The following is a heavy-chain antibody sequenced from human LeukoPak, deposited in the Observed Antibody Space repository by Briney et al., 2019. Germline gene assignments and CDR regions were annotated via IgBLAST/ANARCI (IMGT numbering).Heavy chain of an antibody. J-gene: IGHJ4*02. CDR3: AKARDIVVVVAATLFDY. Sequence: GGSLRLSCAASGFTFSNYGMHWVRQAPGKGLEWAAFIRYDGSNKYYADSVKGRFTISRDNSKNTLYLQMNSLRAEDTAVYYCAKARDIVVVVAATLFDYWGQGTLVTVSS. V-gene: IGHV3-30*02. D-gene: IGHD2-15*01. CDR2: IRYDGSNK. CDR1: GFTFSNYG.